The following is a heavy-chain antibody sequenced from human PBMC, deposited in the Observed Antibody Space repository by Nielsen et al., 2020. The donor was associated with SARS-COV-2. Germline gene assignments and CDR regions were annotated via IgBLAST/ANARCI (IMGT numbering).Heavy chain of an antibody. CDR2: IIPIFGTA. V-gene: IGHV1-69*05. CDR3: ARDDYPYYDFWSGYYAYYYYYGMDV. J-gene: IGHJ6*02. Sequence: SVKVSCKASGGTFSSYAISWVRQAPGQGLEWMGGIIPIFGTANYAQKLQGRVTMTTDTSTSTAYMELRSLRSDDTAVYYCARDDYPYYDFWSGYYAYYYYYGMDVWGQGTTVTVSS. D-gene: IGHD3-3*01. CDR1: GGTFSSYA.